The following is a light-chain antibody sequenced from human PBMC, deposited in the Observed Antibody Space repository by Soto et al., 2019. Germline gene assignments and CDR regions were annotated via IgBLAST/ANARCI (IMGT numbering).Light chain of an antibody. CDR2: GAS. CDR1: QSVSSN. Sequence: EIVMTQSPATLSVSPGERATLSCRASQSVSSNLVWYSQKPGQPPRLLIYGASTRATGIPARFSGSGSGTEFTLTISSLQSEDFAVYYCQQYNNWPPRGTFGQGTKVEIK. J-gene: IGKJ1*01. CDR3: QQYNNWPPRGT. V-gene: IGKV3-15*01.